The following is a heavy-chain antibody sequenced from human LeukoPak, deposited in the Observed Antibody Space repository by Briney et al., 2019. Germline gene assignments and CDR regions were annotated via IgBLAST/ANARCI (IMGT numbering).Heavy chain of an antibody. CDR3: ASQGRDGSSTPGWFDP. D-gene: IGHD6-13*01. V-gene: IGHV4-39*07. Sequence: SETLSLTCTVSGGSISSSSYYWGWIRQPPGKGLEWIGSIYYSGSTYYNPSLKSRVTISVDTSKNQFSLKLSSVTAADTAVYYCASQGRDGSSTPGWFDPWGQGTLVTVSS. J-gene: IGHJ5*02. CDR2: IYYSGST. CDR1: GGSISSSSYY.